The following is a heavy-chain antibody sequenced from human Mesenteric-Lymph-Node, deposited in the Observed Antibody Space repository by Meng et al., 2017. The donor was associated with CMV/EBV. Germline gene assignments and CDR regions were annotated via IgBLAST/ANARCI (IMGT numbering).Heavy chain of an antibody. V-gene: IGHV3-49*04. CDR1: GFTFSAFA. CDR3: TRLSEVYGGPPRWFDP. D-gene: IGHD5/OR15-5a*01. CDR2: IRSKAYGGTT. J-gene: IGHJ5*02. Sequence: GESLKISCTASGFTFSAFAMSWVRQAPGKGLEWVGFIRSKAYGGTTEFAASVTGRFTISRDDSKSIAYLQMNSLKTEDTAVYYCTRLSEVYGGPPRWFDPWGQGTLVTVSS.